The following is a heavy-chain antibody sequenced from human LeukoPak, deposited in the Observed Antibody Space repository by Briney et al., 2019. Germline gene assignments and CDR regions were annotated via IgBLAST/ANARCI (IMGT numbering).Heavy chain of an antibody. CDR2: INHSGST. J-gene: IGHJ5*02. V-gene: IGHV4-34*01. D-gene: IGHD6-13*01. Sequence: SETMSLTCAVYGGSFSGYYWSWIRQPPGKGLEWIGEINHSGSTNYNPSLMSRVTISVDTSKNQFSLKLSSVTAADTAVYCCARVKNRIAAAGTGWFDPWGQGTLVTVSS. CDR3: ARVKNRIAAAGTGWFDP. CDR1: GGSFSGYY.